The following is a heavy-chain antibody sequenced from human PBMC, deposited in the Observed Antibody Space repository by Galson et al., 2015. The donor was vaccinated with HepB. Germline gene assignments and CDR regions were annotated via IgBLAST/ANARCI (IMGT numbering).Heavy chain of an antibody. CDR1: GFTFINFT. CDR3: AREKAGDNLYDAFDI. CDR2: ISSRGRYI. J-gene: IGHJ3*02. Sequence: SLRLSCAASGFTFINFTMNWVRQAPGKGLEWVSSISSRGRYIYYTDSLKGRFTISRDNAKNSLYLQMNGLRAEDTAVYFCAREKAGDNLYDAFDIWGQGTMVTVSS. V-gene: IGHV3-21*01. D-gene: IGHD6-19*01.